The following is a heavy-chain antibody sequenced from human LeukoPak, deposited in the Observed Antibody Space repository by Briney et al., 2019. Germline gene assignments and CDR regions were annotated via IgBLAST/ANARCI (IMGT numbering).Heavy chain of an antibody. CDR2: VYHSGST. Sequence: SETLSLTCVVSGGSVSGYYWGWIRQPPGRGLEWIGYVYHSGSTNYNPSFKSRITISVDTSRNQFSLQLSSVTAADTAVYYCARIHRYCSGGACYVLDNWGQGTLVAVSS. D-gene: IGHD2-15*01. CDR3: ARIHRYCSGGACYVLDN. CDR1: GGSVSGYY. V-gene: IGHV4-59*02. J-gene: IGHJ4*02.